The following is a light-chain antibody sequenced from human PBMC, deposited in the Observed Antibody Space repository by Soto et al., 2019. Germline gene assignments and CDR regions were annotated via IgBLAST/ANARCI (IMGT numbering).Light chain of an antibody. CDR1: QSVSSNY. CDR3: QPYGSSGT. V-gene: IGKV3-20*01. J-gene: IGKJ1*01. Sequence: ETVLTQSPATLSLSPWERATLSCRASQSVSSNYLAWYQQKPCQAPSLLIYGASNRATGISDMFSGSGSGTVFTLTICRLEPEYSAVYYCQPYGSSGTFGQGTKVDIK. CDR2: GAS.